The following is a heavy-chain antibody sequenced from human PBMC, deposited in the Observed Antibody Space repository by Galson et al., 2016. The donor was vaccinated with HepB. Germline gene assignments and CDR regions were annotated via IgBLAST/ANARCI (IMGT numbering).Heavy chain of an antibody. CDR1: GFSLNTSGVG. V-gene: IGHV2-5*02. CDR2: IYWDDDK. J-gene: IGHJ4*02. Sequence: PALVKPTQTLTLTCTVSGFSLNTSGVGVGWIRQPPGKALEWLAVIYWDDDKRYSPPLRNRLTITKDISKNQVALIMTNMDPVDTATYYCAHRLPWWSRLGYYFDFWGQGTLVTVSS. CDR3: AHRLPWWSRLGYYFDF. D-gene: IGHD2-8*02.